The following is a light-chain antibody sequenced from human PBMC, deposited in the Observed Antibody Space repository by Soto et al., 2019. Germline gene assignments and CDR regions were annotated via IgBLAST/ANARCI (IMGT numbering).Light chain of an antibody. Sequence: EIVMTQSPATLSVSPGERATLSCRASQNINNNLAWYQQKPGQVPRLLIYHASTGATGIPARFSGSGSGTDLTRIISSVQSEDFAVYYCQQYNDWPLTFGGGTKVEIK. CDR3: QQYNDWPLT. V-gene: IGKV3-15*01. J-gene: IGKJ4*01. CDR1: QNINNN. CDR2: HAS.